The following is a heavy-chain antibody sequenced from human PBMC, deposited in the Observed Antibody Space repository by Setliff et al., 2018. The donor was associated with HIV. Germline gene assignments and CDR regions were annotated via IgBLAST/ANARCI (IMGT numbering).Heavy chain of an antibody. D-gene: IGHD1-26*01. V-gene: IGHV3-15*01. Sequence: GGSLRLSCAASGSMFTYAWLSWVRQAPGKGLEWVGRSKGKADGETIGYATPVKGRFIISRDYSENTLFLQMNDLKIEDTGVYYCATESRLLAGGSYPFDNWGQGTLVTVSS. CDR2: SKGKADGETI. CDR3: ATESRLLAGGSYPFDN. CDR1: GSMFTYAW. J-gene: IGHJ4*02.